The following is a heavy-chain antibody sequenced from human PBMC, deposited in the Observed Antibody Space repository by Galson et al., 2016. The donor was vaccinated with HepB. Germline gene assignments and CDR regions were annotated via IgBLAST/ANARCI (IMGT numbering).Heavy chain of an antibody. V-gene: IGHV3-23*01. D-gene: IGHD2-2*01. CDR1: GFTFRNYG. J-gene: IGHJ6*04. CDR2: ISRSGDST. Sequence: SLRLSCAASGFTFRNYGMTWVRQAPGKGLEVVSSISRSGDSTDYADSVKGRFTISRDNPKNTLSLQMNSPTADDTAIYYCVQGSTAPAVWGKGTTVTVSS. CDR3: VQGSTAPAV.